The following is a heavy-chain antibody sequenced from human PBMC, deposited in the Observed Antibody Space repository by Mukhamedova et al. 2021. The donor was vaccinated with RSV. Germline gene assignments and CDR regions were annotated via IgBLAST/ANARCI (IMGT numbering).Heavy chain of an antibody. Sequence: YDGSNKYYADSVKGRFTISRDNSKNTLYLQMNSLRAEDTAVYYCVRERDYARAFDIWGQGTMVTVSS. CDR3: VRERDYARAFDI. J-gene: IGHJ3*02. V-gene: IGHV3-30*01. D-gene: IGHD4-17*01. CDR2: YDGSNK.